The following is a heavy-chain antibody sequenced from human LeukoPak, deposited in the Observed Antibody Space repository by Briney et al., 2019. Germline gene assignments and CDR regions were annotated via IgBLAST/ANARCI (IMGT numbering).Heavy chain of an antibody. CDR2: ISSSSSYI. D-gene: IGHD7-27*01. CDR3: ARDAGDTYYFDY. Sequence: GGSLRLSLAASGFTFSSYRMNWVRQAPGKGLEWVSSISSSSSYIYYADSVKGRFTISRDNAKNSLYLQMNSLRAEDTAVYYCARDAGDTYYFDYWGQGTLVTVSS. CDR1: GFTFSSYR. V-gene: IGHV3-21*01. J-gene: IGHJ4*02.